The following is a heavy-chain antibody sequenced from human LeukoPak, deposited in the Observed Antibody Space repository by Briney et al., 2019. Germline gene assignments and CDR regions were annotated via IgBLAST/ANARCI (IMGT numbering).Heavy chain of an antibody. CDR3: ARQTGSGLFILP. CDR2: VSDSGTT. CDR1: GGSISSYY. V-gene: IGHV4-59*01. D-gene: IGHD3/OR15-3a*01. Sequence: SETLSLTCTVSGGSISSYYWSWIRQPPGKGLEWFGYVSDSGTTNYNPSLKSRVTISVDTSKIQFSLKLSSVTAADTAVYYCARQTGSGLFILPGGQGTLVTVSS. J-gene: IGHJ4*02.